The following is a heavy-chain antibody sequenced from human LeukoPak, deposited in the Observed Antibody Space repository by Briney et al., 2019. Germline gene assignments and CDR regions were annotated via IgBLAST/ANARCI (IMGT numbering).Heavy chain of an antibody. J-gene: IGHJ3*02. CDR1: GYTFTGYY. V-gene: IGHV1-18*04. CDR2: ISAYNGNT. D-gene: IGHD2-21*02. Sequence: ASVKVSCKASGYTFTGYYMRWARQAPGQGLEWMGWISAYNGNTNYAQKLQGRVTMTTDTSTSTAYMELRSLRSDDTAVYYCARGPRFWHRHIVVVTDAFDIWGQGTMVIVSS. CDR3: ARGPRFWHRHIVVVTDAFDI.